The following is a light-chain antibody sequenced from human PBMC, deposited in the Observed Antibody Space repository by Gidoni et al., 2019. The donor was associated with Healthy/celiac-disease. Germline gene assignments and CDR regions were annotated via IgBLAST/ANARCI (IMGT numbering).Light chain of an antibody. CDR2: SNN. Sequence: SVLTQPPSASATPGQRVTISCSGSSSNIGSNTVNWYQQPPGTAHKLLIYSNNLRPSGVPDRFAGSKSGTSASLAISGLQCENKADYYCAAWDDSLNGPVFGGGTKLTVL. J-gene: IGLJ3*02. V-gene: IGLV1-44*01. CDR1: SSNIGSNT. CDR3: AAWDDSLNGPV.